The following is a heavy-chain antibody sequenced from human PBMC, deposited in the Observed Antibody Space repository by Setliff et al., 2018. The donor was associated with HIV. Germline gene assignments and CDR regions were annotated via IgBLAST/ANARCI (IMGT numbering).Heavy chain of an antibody. Sequence: SETLSLTCAVYGVSFNSYYWTWIRQPPGKGLEWIGEINHNGATSYNSSLKRRVTISVDTSKNQFSLKLSSVTAADTAVYYCARSSPRFSGSYFDYWGQGTLVTVSS. CDR3: ARSSPRFSGSYFDY. J-gene: IGHJ4*02. CDR1: GVSFNSYY. V-gene: IGHV4-34*01. D-gene: IGHD1-26*01. CDR2: INHNGAT.